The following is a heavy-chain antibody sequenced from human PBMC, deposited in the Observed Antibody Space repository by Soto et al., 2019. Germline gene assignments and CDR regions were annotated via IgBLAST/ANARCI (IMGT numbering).Heavy chain of an antibody. CDR3: ARSQSSSWHNFDY. J-gene: IGHJ4*02. CDR1: GFTFSSYA. Sequence: QVQLVESGGGVVQPGRSLRLSCAASGFTFSSYAMHWVRQAPGKGLEWVAVISYDGSNKYYADSVKGRFTNSRDNSKNTLYVQMNSLRTEDTAVYYCARSQSSSWHNFDYWGQGTLVTVSS. V-gene: IGHV3-30-3*01. CDR2: ISYDGSNK. D-gene: IGHD6-13*01.